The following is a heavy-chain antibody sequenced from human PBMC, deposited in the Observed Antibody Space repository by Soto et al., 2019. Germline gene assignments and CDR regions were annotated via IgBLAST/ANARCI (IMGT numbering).Heavy chain of an antibody. J-gene: IGHJ6*02. Sequence: QVRLVQSGAEVKKPGASVKVSCKASGYTFTRSGVSWVRQAPGQGLEWMGWISTYNGDTNYAQTLQGRVTMTTDTSTSTVHMEVKSLRSDDTAVYYCAREGVAPYYYYGMDVWGQGTPVTVTS. CDR2: ISTYNGDT. V-gene: IGHV1-18*01. D-gene: IGHD5-12*01. CDR3: AREGVAPYYYYGMDV. CDR1: GYTFTRSG.